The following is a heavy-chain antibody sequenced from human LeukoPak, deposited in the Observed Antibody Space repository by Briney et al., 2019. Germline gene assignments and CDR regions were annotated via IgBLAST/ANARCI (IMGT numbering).Heavy chain of an antibody. D-gene: IGHD5-12*01. CDR2: INAGNGNT. CDR3: ARGYSGYDPRHFDY. J-gene: IGHJ4*02. Sequence: ASVKVSCKASGYTFTSYAMHWVRQAPGQRLEWMGWINAGNGNTKYSQKFQGRVTITADESTSTAYMELSSLRSEDTAVYYCARGYSGYDPRHFDYWGQGTLVTVSS. CDR1: GYTFTSYA. V-gene: IGHV1-3*01.